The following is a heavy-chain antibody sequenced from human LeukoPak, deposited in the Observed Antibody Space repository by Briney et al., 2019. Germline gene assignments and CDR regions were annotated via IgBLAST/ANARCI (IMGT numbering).Heavy chain of an antibody. CDR2: ISAYNGNT. V-gene: IGHV1-18*01. CDR3: ARERADCSGGSCYYYYYMDV. J-gene: IGHJ6*03. D-gene: IGHD2-15*01. CDR1: GYTFTSYG. Sequence: ASVKVSCKASGYTFTSYGIRWVRQAPGQGLEWMGWISAYNGNTNYAQKLQGRVTMTTDTSTSTAYMELRSLRSDDTAVYYCARERADCSGGSCYYYYYMDVWGKGTTVTVSS.